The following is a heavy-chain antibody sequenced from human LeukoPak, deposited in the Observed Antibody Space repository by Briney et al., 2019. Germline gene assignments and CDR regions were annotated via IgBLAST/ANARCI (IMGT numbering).Heavy chain of an antibody. J-gene: IGHJ4*02. CDR1: GYTFTSYD. CDR2: MNPNSGNT. D-gene: IGHD6-13*01. Sequence: ASVKVSCKASGYTFTSYDINWVRQATGQGLEWMGWMNPNSGNTGYAQKFQGRVTMTRNTSISTAYMELSSLRSEDTAVYYCARGRGSWNNFGIAAAGRSGGDYWGQGTLVTVSS. CDR3: ARGRGSWNNFGIAAAGRSGGDY. V-gene: IGHV1-8*01.